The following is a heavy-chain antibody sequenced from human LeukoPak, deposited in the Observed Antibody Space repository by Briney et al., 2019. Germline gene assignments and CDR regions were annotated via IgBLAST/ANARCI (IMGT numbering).Heavy chain of an antibody. CDR3: ARDISPRVGGAPDY. D-gene: IGHD2-2*01. CDR2: INPNSGGT. Sequence: ASAKVSCKASGYTFSGYYMHWVRQAPGQGLEWMGWINPNSGGTNYAQNFQGRVTMTRDTSISTAYMELNRLTSDDTAVYYCARDISPRVGGAPDYWGQGTLVTVSS. CDR1: GYTFSGYY. V-gene: IGHV1-2*02. J-gene: IGHJ4*02.